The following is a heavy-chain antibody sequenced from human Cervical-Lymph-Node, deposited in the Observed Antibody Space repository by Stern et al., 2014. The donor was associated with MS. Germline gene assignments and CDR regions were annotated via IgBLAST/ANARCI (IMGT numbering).Heavy chain of an antibody. Sequence: QVQLVQSGAEVKKPGSSVKVSCKASGGTFSSYAISWVRQSPGQGLEWIGGIIPIFGTANYAQKCQGRVTITADESTSTAYMELSSLRSEDTAVYYCARDHHYSNYAYWYFDLWGRGTLVTVSS. J-gene: IGHJ2*01. D-gene: IGHD4-11*01. CDR3: ARDHHYSNYAYWYFDL. CDR2: IIPIFGTA. V-gene: IGHV1-69*01. CDR1: GGTFSSYA.